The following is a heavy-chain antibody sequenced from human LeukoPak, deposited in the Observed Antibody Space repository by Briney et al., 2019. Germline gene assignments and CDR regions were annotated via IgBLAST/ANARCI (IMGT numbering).Heavy chain of an antibody. CDR2: IIPIFGTA. V-gene: IGHV1-69*05. CDR1: GGTFISYA. J-gene: IGHJ5*02. Sequence: ASVKVSCKASGGTFISYAISWVRQAPGQGLEWMGGIIPIFGTANYAQKLQGRVTITTDESTSTAYMELSGLRSEDTAVYYCASYKGSWYWFDPWGQGTLVTVSS. D-gene: IGHD6-13*01. CDR3: ASYKGSWYWFDP.